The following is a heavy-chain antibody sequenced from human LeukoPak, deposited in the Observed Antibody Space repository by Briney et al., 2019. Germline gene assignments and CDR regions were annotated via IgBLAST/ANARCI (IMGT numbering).Heavy chain of an antibody. CDR1: GFTFSSYA. CDR2: ISGRGGST. V-gene: IGHV3-23*01. J-gene: IGHJ4*02. Sequence: PGGSLRLSCAASGFTFSSYAMSWVRQAPGKGLEWVSAISGRGGSTYYADSVKGRLTISRDNSKNTLYLRINSLRAEDTAVYYWAKLWVIVTFGGVIDIEAPGSSGDYWGQGTLVTVSS. D-gene: IGHD3-16*02. CDR3: AKLWVIVTFGGVIDIEAPGSSGDY.